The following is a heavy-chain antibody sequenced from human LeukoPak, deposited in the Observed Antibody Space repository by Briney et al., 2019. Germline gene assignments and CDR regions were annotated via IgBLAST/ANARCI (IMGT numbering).Heavy chain of an antibody. Sequence: GRSLRLSCAASGFTFSSYGMHWVRQAPGKGLEWVAAISYDGSDKYYADSVKGRFTFSRDNSKNTLYLQMNSLRAEDMAVYYCGKGGPYSGSYAVDYWGQGTLVTVSS. CDR3: GKGGPYSGSYAVDY. CDR1: GFTFSSYG. CDR2: ISYDGSDK. D-gene: IGHD1-26*01. V-gene: IGHV3-30*18. J-gene: IGHJ4*02.